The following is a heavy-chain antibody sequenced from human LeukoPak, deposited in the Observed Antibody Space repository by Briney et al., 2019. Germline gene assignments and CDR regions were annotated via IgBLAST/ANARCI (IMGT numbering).Heavy chain of an antibody. D-gene: IGHD6-6*01. CDR2: IKQDGSQR. CDR1: GFKVSSYW. V-gene: IGHV3-7*02. CDR3: ARRGGSSSRRSPIDY. J-gene: IGHJ4*02. Sequence: GCLIRSCRETGFKVSSYWMACGRQAPGKGPDWVANIKQDGSQRYYVDSVRGRFTISRDNAKNSLFLQMNGLRAEDTAVYYCARRGGSSSRRSPIDYWGQGTLVTVSS.